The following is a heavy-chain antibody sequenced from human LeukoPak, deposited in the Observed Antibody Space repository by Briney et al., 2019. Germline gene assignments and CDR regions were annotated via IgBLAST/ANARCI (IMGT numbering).Heavy chain of an antibody. D-gene: IGHD3-10*01. J-gene: IGHJ6*02. CDR2: ISGSGGST. V-gene: IGHV3-23*01. CDR3: SKDKGPLWFGEYYGIDV. Sequence: GGSLRLSCAASGFTFSSYAMSCVRQAPGKGLEWVSAISGSGGSTYYADSVKGRFTISRDNSKNTLYLQMNSLRAEAKAGYYCSKDKGPLWFGEYYGIDVWGQGTTVTVSS. CDR1: GFTFSSYA.